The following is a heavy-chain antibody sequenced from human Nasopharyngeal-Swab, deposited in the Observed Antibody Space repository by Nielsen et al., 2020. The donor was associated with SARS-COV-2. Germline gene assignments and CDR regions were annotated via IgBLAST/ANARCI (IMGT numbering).Heavy chain of an antibody. CDR1: GFTVSSNY. CDR2: FYSGGST. Sequence: GGSLRLSCAASGFTVSSNYMNWVRKAPGKGLEWVSVFYSGGSTYHADSVKGRFTISRDNSKNTLYLQMNSLRAEDTAIYYCARGRQWAAAGDDALDIWGQGTMVTVSS. D-gene: IGHD6-13*01. J-gene: IGHJ3*02. V-gene: IGHV3-66*01. CDR3: ARGRQWAAAGDDALDI.